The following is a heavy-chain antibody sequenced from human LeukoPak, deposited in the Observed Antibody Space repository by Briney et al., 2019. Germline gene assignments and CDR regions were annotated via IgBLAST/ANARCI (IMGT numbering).Heavy chain of an antibody. Sequence: GGSLRLSCAASGFTFSSYWMHWVRQAPGKGLVWVSRINTDGSSTSYADSVKGRFTISRDNAKNTLYLQMNSLRAEDTAVYYRARAGGFGYYFDYWGQGTLVTVSS. D-gene: IGHD3-10*01. J-gene: IGHJ4*02. CDR2: INTDGSST. CDR1: GFTFSSYW. CDR3: ARAGGFGYYFDY. V-gene: IGHV3-74*01.